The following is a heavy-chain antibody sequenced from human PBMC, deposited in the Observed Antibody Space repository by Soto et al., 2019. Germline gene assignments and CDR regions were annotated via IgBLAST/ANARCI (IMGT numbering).Heavy chain of an antibody. Sequence: SETLSLTCAVSGGSISSSNWWSWVRQPPGKGLEWIGVIYHSGSTNYTPSLKSRVTISVDKSKNQFYLKLSSVTAPDTAVYYCARENRAFDPWGQGTLVTVSS. CDR3: ARENRAFDP. CDR1: GGSISSSNW. J-gene: IGHJ5*02. V-gene: IGHV4-4*02. CDR2: IYHSGST.